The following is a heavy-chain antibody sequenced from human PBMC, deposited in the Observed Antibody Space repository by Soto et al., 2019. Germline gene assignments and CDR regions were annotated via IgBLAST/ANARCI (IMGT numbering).Heavy chain of an antibody. CDR2: ISSSGGTT. CDR3: ARDYSYACDY. CDR1: GFTFSSFA. Sequence: PGGSLRLSCAVSGFTFSSFAMSWVRQAPGKGLEWVSVISSSGGTTYYADSVEGRFTISRDNSKNTLYLQMNSLRAEDTAVYYCARDYSYACDYWGQGTLVTVSS. V-gene: IGHV3-23*01. J-gene: IGHJ4*02. D-gene: IGHD3-16*01.